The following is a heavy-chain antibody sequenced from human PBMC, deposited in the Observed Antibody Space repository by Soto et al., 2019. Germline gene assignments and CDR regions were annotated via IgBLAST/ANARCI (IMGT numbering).Heavy chain of an antibody. D-gene: IGHD3-9*01. J-gene: IGHJ3*02. CDR3: ARELYDILTGRANDAFDI. V-gene: IGHV4-59*01. Sequence: PSETLSLTCTVSGGSISSYYWGWIRQPPGKGLEWIGYIYYSGSTNYNPSLKSRVTISVDTSKNQFSLKLSSVTAADTAVYYCARELYDILTGRANDAFDIWGQGTMVTVSS. CDR1: GGSISSYY. CDR2: IYYSGST.